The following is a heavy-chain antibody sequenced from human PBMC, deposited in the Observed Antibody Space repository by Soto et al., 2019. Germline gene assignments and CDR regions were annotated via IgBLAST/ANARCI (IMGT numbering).Heavy chain of an antibody. J-gene: IGHJ4*02. V-gene: IGHV4-59*01. CDR3: ARAPRGNYGYPSYFDY. CDR2: IYYSGST. CDR1: GGSISSYY. Sequence: PSETLSLTCTVSGGSISSYYWSWIRQPPGKGLEWIGYIYYSGSTNYNPSLKSRVTISVDTSKNQFSLKLSSVTAADTAVYYFARAPRGNYGYPSYFDYWGQGTLVTVSS. D-gene: IGHD3-10*01.